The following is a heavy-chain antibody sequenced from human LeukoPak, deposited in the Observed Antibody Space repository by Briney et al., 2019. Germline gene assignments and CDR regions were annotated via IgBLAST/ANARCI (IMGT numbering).Heavy chain of an antibody. V-gene: IGHV3-30-3*01. Sequence: QPGESLRLSYEASGFTFSNYVIHWVRQAPGKGLEWLAVISYDGTNKYYTDSVKCRFTISRDHSKTTVDLQMDSLGGADTAVYYCARSPTYYYMDVWGKGTTVTVSS. CDR3: ARSPTYYYMDV. CDR2: ISYDGTNK. J-gene: IGHJ6*03. CDR1: GFTFSNYV.